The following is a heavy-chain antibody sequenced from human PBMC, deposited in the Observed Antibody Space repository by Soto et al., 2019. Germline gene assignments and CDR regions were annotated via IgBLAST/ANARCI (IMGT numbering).Heavy chain of an antibody. CDR2: ISTSSSYT. CDR1: GGSISSGGYS. V-gene: IGHV3-11*06. J-gene: IGHJ4*02. Sequence: LSLTCAVSGGSISSGGYSWSWIRQAPGKGLEWVSYISTSSSYTNYADSVKGRFTISRDNAKKSLYLQMNSLRVEDTAIYYCARDHEWLIGPVVVIWGQGTLVTVSS. CDR3: ARDHEWLIGPVVVI. D-gene: IGHD2-15*01.